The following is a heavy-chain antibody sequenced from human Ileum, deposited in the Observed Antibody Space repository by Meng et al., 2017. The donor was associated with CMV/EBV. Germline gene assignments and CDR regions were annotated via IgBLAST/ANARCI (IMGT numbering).Heavy chain of an antibody. V-gene: IGHV3-30*02. J-gene: IGHJ4*02. D-gene: IGHD6-19*01. CDR3: AKDLGASGWFETFDS. CDR1: GFTFRTYG. CDR2: IRYDGNNK. Sequence: SGFTFRTYGMHWGRLAPGRGLEWVAFIRYDGNNKYYTDSVKGRFTISRDNSRSTLFLQMNSLGVEDTAVYYCAKDLGASGWFETFDSWGQGTLVTVSS.